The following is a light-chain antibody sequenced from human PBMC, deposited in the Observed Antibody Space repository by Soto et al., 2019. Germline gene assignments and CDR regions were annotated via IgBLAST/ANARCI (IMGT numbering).Light chain of an antibody. J-gene: IGKJ1*01. CDR1: PSVTNF. V-gene: IGKV3-20*01. Sequence: EIVLTQSPATLSLSPGERATLSCRASPSVTNFLAWYQQKPGQAPRLLIYAASRRATGIPDRFSGSGSGTDFTLTISRLEPEDFAVYYCQQYGSSPWTFGQGTKVDIK. CDR2: AAS. CDR3: QQYGSSPWT.